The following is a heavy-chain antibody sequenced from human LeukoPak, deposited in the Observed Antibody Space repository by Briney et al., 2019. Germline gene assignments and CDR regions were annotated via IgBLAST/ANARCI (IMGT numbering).Heavy chain of an antibody. V-gene: IGHV3-23*01. Sequence: PGGSLRLSCAASGFIFSTSAMTWVRQAPGEGLDWVSYITASGTTYYADSVKGRFTISRDTSNNTLYLQMNGLRADDTALYYCAKDRYDTSVWPYYYAMDVWGQGTTVTVSS. J-gene: IGHJ6*02. D-gene: IGHD3-22*01. CDR1: GFIFSTSA. CDR2: ITASGTT. CDR3: AKDRYDTSVWPYYYAMDV.